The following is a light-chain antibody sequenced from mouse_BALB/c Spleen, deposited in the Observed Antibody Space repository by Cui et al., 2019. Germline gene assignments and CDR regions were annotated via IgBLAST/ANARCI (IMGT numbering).Light chain of an antibody. CDR2: YAS. CDR3: QQDYSSPYT. Sequence: SIVMNQTRKFLLVSVGDRVTITCKASQSVSNDVAWYQQNPGQSPKLLIYYASNRYTGVPDRFTGSGYGTDFTFTISTVQAEDLAVYFCQQDYSSPYTFGGGTKLEIK. CDR1: QSVSND. V-gene: IGKV6-32*01. J-gene: IGKJ2*01.